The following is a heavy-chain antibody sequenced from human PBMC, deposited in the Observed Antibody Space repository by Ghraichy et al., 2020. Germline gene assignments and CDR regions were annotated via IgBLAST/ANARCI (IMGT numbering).Heavy chain of an antibody. V-gene: IGHV4-4*07. Sequence: GSLRLSCTVSAASISNNYWNWIRQPAGEGLEWIGRIYASGGTNYNPSLNSRVTISVDTSKNQFSLNLIPVTAADAAVYYCARTRPGDYYMDVWGKGTTVTVSS. D-gene: IGHD2-2*01. CDR1: AASISNNY. CDR3: ARTRPGDYYMDV. CDR2: IYASGGT. J-gene: IGHJ6*03.